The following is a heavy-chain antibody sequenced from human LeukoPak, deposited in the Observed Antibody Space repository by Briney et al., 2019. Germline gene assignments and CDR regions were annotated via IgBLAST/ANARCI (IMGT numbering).Heavy chain of an antibody. CDR1: GYSFTSYI. CDR2: ISAYNGNT. J-gene: IGHJ6*03. D-gene: IGHD6-13*01. CDR3: ARGSSWYNAYYYMDV. Sequence: GASVKVSCKASGYSFTSYIINWVRQAPGQGLEWMGWISAYNGNTNYAQKFQGRVTMTTDTSTDTAYMELRSLRSDDTAVYYCARGSSWYNAYYYMDVWGKGTTVAISS. V-gene: IGHV1-18*01.